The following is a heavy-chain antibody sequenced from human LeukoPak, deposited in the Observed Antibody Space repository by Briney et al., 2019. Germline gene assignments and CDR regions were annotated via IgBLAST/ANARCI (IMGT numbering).Heavy chain of an antibody. CDR2: ISSSSSYI. D-gene: IGHD6-6*01. Sequence: PGGSLRLSCAASGFTFSSYSMNWVRQAPGKGLEWVSSISSSSSYIYYADSVKGRFTTSRDNAKNSLYLQMNSLRAEDTAVYYCARALASIAARREGDYYYYMDVWGKGTTVTVSS. V-gene: IGHV3-21*01. J-gene: IGHJ6*03. CDR3: ARALASIAARREGDYYYYMDV. CDR1: GFTFSSYS.